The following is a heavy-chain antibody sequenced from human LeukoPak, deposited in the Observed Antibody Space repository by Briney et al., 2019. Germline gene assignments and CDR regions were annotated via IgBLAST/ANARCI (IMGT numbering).Heavy chain of an antibody. CDR3: AKDSASYSGWYSDY. D-gene: IGHD6-19*01. J-gene: IGHJ4*02. CDR1: GFTFSSYA. Sequence: QSGGSLRLSCAASGFTFSSYAMSWVRQTPGKGLEWVSVMSGSGGNTDYADSVKGRFTISRDNSKSTLYLQMNSLRAEDTAVYYCAKDSASYSGWYSDYWGQGTLVTVSS. V-gene: IGHV3-23*01. CDR2: MSGSGGNT.